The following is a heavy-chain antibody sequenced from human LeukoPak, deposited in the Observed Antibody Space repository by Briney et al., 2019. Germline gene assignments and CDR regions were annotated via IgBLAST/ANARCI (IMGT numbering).Heavy chain of an antibody. CDR1: GYTVTGYH. J-gene: IGHJ4*02. CDR3: ARSWGYSSSWGDY. Sequence: ASVKVSCKASGYTVTGYHMHWVRQAPGQRLEWMGWINAGNGNTKYSQEFQGRVTITRDTSASTAYMELSSLRSEDMAVYYCARSWGYSSSWGDYWGQGTLVTVSS. CDR2: INAGNGNT. D-gene: IGHD6-13*01. V-gene: IGHV1-3*03.